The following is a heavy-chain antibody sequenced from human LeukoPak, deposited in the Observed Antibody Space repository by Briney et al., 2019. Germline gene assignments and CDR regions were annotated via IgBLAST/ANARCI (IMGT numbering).Heavy chain of an antibody. V-gene: IGHV4-61*05. CDR2: IYYSGST. J-gene: IGHJ4*02. CDR1: GGSISGSNYY. D-gene: IGHD2-21*01. CDR3: ARVVYCGGDCDYFDY. Sequence: SETLSLTCTVSGGSISGSNYYWGWIRQPPGKGLEWIGYIYYSGSTNYNPSLKSRVTISVDTSKNQFSLKLSSVTAADTAVYYCARVVYCGGDCDYFDYWGQGTLVTVSS.